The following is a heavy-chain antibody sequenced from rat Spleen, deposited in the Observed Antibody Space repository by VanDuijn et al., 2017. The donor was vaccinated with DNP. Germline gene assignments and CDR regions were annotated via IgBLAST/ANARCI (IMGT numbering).Heavy chain of an antibody. CDR1: GYSITSSS. Sequence: EVQLQESGPGLVEPSQSLSLTCSVTGYSITSSSRWNWIREFPGNKMQYIGHISYSGSTSYNPSLKSRISITRDTSKNQFFLQLNSVTTEDTATYYCARQGNNFGYFDYWGQGVMVTVSS. J-gene: IGHJ2*01. CDR3: ARQGNNFGYFDY. CDR2: ISYSGST. D-gene: IGHD1-10*01. V-gene: IGHV3-1*01.